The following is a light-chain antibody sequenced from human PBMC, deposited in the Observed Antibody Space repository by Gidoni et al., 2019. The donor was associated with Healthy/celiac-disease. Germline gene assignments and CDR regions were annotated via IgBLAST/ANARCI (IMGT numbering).Light chain of an antibody. CDR2: AAS. CDR1: QSISSY. J-gene: IGKJ1*01. Sequence: DIQMTQSPSSLSASVGDRVTLTCRASQSISSYLNWYQQKPGKAPKLLIYAASSLQSGVPSRCSGSGSGTDFTLTISRLQPEDFATYYCQQSYSTPWTFGQGTKVEIK. CDR3: QQSYSTPWT. V-gene: IGKV1-39*01.